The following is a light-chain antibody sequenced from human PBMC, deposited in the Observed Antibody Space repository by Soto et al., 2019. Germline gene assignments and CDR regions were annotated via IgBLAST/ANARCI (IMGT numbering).Light chain of an antibody. CDR3: MQALQTPRT. CDR1: QSLLHSNGYNF. V-gene: IGKV2-28*01. Sequence: DIVMTQSPVSLPVTPGEPASISCRSSQSLLHSNGYNFLDWYLQKPGQSPQILIYLGSYRASGVPDRFSGSGSGTDFTLRISRVEAEDVGVYYCMQALQTPRTFGQGTK. CDR2: LGS. J-gene: IGKJ1*01.